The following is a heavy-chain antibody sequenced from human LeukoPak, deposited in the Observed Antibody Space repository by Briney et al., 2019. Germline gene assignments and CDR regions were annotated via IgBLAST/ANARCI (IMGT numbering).Heavy chain of an antibody. J-gene: IGHJ4*02. CDR2: IYYSGST. CDR3: ARVDRTTDY. V-gene: IGHV4-39*02. D-gene: IGHD1-14*01. CDR1: GDSISSSSYY. Sequence: SETLSLTCTVSGDSISSSSYYWGWIRQPPGKGLEWIGSIYYSGSTYYNPFLKSRVTISVDTSKNHFSLKLSSVTAADTAVYYCARVDRTTDYWGQGILVTVSS.